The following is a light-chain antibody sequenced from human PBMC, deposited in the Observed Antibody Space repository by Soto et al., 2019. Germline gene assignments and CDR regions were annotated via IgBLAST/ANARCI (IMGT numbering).Light chain of an antibody. J-gene: IGLJ2*01. CDR3: CSYAGATAV. V-gene: IGLV2-11*01. Sequence: QSALTQPRSVSGSPGQSVTISCTGTSSDVGCYNYVSWYQQHPGKAPKLMIYDVSKRPSGVPDRFSGSKSGNTASLTISGLQAEDEADYYCCSYAGATAVFGGGTTLTVL. CDR2: DVS. CDR1: SSDVGCYNY.